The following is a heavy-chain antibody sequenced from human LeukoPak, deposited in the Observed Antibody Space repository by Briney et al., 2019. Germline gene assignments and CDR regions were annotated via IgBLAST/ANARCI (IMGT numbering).Heavy chain of an antibody. V-gene: IGHV1-2*06. CDR2: INPNSGGT. J-gene: IGHJ4*02. CDR1: GYTFTGYY. D-gene: IGHD3-3*01. CDR3: ARQDDFWSGYYSAGDY. Sequence: ASVKVSCKASGYTFTGYYMHWVRQAPGQGLEWMGRINPNSGGTNYAQKFQGSVTMTRDTSISTAYMELSRLRSDDTAVYYCARQDDFWSGYYSAGDYWGQGTLVTVSS.